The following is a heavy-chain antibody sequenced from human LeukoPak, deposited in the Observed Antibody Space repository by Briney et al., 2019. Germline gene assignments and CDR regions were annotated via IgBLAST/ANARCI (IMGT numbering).Heavy chain of an antibody. Sequence: GGSLRLSCAASGFTFSRYAMSWVRQAPGKGLEWVSAISGSGGTTNYADSVKGRLTISRDNSKNTLYLQMNSLRAEDTAVYYCAKRTPYSSGSYYFDYWGLGTLVTVSS. J-gene: IGHJ4*02. V-gene: IGHV3-23*01. CDR3: AKRTPYSSGSYYFDY. D-gene: IGHD3-22*01. CDR2: ISGSGGTT. CDR1: GFTFSRYA.